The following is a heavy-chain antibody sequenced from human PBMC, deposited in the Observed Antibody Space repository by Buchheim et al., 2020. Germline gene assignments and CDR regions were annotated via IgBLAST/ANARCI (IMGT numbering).Heavy chain of an antibody. D-gene: IGHD1-26*01. J-gene: IGHJ4*02. CDR2: ISYSGST. CDR3: ARSKWELQDFDY. Sequence: QLQLQESGPGLVKPSETLSLTCTVSGGSISSSSYYWGWIRQPPGQGLEWIGSISYSGSTYYNPSLTSRVTISVDTSTNQFSLKLSSVTAADTAVYYCARSKWELQDFDYWGQGTL. CDR1: GGSISSSSYY. V-gene: IGHV4-39*01.